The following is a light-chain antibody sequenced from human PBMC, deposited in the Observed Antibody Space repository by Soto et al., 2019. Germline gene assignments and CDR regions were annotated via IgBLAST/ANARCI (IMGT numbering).Light chain of an antibody. J-gene: IGLJ1*01. V-gene: IGLV1-40*01. CDR3: SSYSRSSFYV. Sequence: QSVLTQPPSVSGAPGQSVTISCTGSSSNFGAGYDVHWYQQLPGTAPKLLIYGSSNRPSGVPARFSGSKPGNTASLTISGLQAEDEADYYCSSYSRSSFYVFGTGTKLTVL. CDR2: GSS. CDR1: SSNFGAGYD.